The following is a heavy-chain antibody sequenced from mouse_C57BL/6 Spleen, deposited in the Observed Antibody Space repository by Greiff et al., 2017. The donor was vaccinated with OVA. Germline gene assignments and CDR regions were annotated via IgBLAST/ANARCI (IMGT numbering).Heavy chain of an antibody. V-gene: IGHV1-15*01. CDR3: TRKRGGYYVAMDY. CDR2: IDPETGGT. D-gene: IGHD2-3*01. Sequence: VQLQQSGAELVRPGASVTLSCKASGYTFTDYEMHWVKQTPVHGLEWIGAIDPETGGTAYNQKFKGKAILTADKSSSTAYMELRSLTSEDSAVYYCTRKRGGYYVAMDYWGQGTSVTVSS. CDR1: GYTFTDYE. J-gene: IGHJ4*01.